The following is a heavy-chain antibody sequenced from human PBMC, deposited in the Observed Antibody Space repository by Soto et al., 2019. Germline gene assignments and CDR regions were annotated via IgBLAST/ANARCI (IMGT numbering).Heavy chain of an antibody. CDR2: INPNSGGT. J-gene: IGHJ6*02. V-gene: IGHV1-2*04. Sequence: GSAVKVSCKASGYTFTSYGISWVRQAPGQGLEWMGWINPNSGGTNYAQKFQGWVTMTRDTSISTAYMELSRLRSDDTAVYYCARDLREGSSYYCYYGMDVWGQGTTVTVSS. CDR3: ARDLREGSSYYCYYGMDV. D-gene: IGHD5-12*01. CDR1: GYTFTSYG.